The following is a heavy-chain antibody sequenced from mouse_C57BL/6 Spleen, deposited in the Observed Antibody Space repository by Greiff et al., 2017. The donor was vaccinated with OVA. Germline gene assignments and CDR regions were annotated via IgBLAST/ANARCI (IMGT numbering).Heavy chain of an antibody. CDR3: AREYYGSSLYYAMDY. CDR1: GYAFSSSW. D-gene: IGHD1-1*01. J-gene: IGHJ4*01. Sequence: QVQLQQSGPELVKPGASVQISCKASGYAFSSSWMNWVKQRPGKGLEWIGRIYPGDGDTNYNGKFKGKATLTADKSSSTAYMQLSSLTSEDSAVYFCAREYYGSSLYYAMDYWGQGTSVTVSS. V-gene: IGHV1-82*01. CDR2: IYPGDGDT.